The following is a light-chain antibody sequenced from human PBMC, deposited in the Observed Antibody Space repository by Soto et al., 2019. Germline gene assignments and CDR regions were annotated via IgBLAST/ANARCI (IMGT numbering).Light chain of an antibody. V-gene: IGKV3-20*01. CDR1: QSVSSNQ. Sequence: EIVLTQSPGTLSLSPGEVATLSCKASQSVSSNQLAWYQQKPGQAPRLVIYGASSRATGIPARFSGTGSGTDFSLTITRLEPEDFAMYFCQQNVSAPRTFGEGTKVEIK. CDR2: GAS. CDR3: QQNVSAPRT. J-gene: IGKJ4*02.